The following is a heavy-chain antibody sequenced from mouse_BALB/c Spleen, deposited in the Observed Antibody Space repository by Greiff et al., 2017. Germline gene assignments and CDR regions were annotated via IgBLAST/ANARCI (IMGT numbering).Heavy chain of an antibody. CDR3: ARDYGSSYDWYFDV. J-gene: IGHJ1*01. Sequence: EVQVVESGGGLVQPGGSRKLSCAASGFTFSSFGMHWVRQAPEKGLECVAYISSGSSTIYYADTVKGRFTISRDNPKNTLFLQMTSLRSEDTAMYYCARDYGSSYDWYFDVWGAGTTVTVSS. V-gene: IGHV5-17*02. D-gene: IGHD1-1*01. CDR1: GFTFSSFG. CDR2: ISSGSSTI.